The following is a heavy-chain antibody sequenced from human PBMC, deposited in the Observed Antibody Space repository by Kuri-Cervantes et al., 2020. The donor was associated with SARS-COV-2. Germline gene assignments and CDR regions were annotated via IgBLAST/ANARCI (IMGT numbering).Heavy chain of an antibody. CDR1: GFTFSSYG. Sequence: GGSLRLSCAASGFTFSSYGMHWVRQAPGKGLEWVAVISYDGSNKYYADSVKGRFTISRDNSKNTLYLQMNRLRAEDTAVYYCAKDRVLFDWGIVGATGCDYWGQGTLVTVSS. CDR2: ISYDGSNK. D-gene: IGHD1-26*01. CDR3: AKDRVLFDWGIVGATGCDY. J-gene: IGHJ4*02. V-gene: IGHV3-30*18.